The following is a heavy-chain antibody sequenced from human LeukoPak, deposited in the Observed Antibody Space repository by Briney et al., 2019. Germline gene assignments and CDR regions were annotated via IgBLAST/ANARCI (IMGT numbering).Heavy chain of an antibody. J-gene: IGHJ4*02. D-gene: IGHD3-10*01. V-gene: IGHV3-48*03. CDR2: ISSSGSTI. CDR3: ARDLFGLSADY. Sequence: GGSLRLSCAASGFSFSSFEMNWVRQAPGKGLEWVSYISSSGSTIYYADSVKGRFTISRDNAKNSLYLQMNSLRAEDTAVYYCARDLFGLSADYWGQGTLVTVSS. CDR1: GFSFSSFE.